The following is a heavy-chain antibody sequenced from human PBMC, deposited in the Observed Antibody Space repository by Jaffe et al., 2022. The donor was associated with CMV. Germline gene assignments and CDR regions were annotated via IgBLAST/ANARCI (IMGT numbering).Heavy chain of an antibody. J-gene: IGHJ5*02. D-gene: IGHD3-22*01. Sequence: EVQLVESGGGLVKPGGSLRLSCAASGFTFSSYSMNWVRQAPGKGLEWVSSISSSSSYIYYADSVKGRFTISRDNAKNSLYLQMNSLRAEDTAVYYCARARYDSSGYRHYNWFDPWGQGTLVTVSS. CDR2: ISSSSSYI. CDR3: ARARYDSSGYRHYNWFDP. CDR1: GFTFSSYS. V-gene: IGHV3-21*01.